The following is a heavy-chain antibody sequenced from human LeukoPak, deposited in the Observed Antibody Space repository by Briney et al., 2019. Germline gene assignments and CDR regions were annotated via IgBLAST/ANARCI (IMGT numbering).Heavy chain of an antibody. Sequence: PGGSLRLSCAASGFTFSSYAMSWVRQAPGKGLEWVSAISGSGGSTYYADSLKGRFTISRDNSKNTLYLQLNSLRAEDTAVYYCAKGVRAVAGRSWPNWGQGTLATVSS. D-gene: IGHD6-19*01. CDR2: ISGSGGST. V-gene: IGHV3-23*01. CDR1: GFTFSSYA. CDR3: AKGVRAVAGRSWPN. J-gene: IGHJ4*02.